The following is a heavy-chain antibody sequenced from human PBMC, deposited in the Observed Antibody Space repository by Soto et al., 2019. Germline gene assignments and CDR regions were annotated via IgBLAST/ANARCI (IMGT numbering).Heavy chain of an antibody. CDR3: ARETVATYYGMDV. V-gene: IGHV4-4*02. J-gene: IGHJ6*02. Sequence: SETLSLTCAVSGGSISSSNWWSWVRQPPGKGLEWIGEIYHSGSTNYNPSLKSRVTISVDKSKNQFSLKLSSVTAADTAVYYCARETVATYYGMDVWGQGTTVTVSS. D-gene: IGHD5-12*01. CDR2: IYHSGST. CDR1: GGSISSSNW.